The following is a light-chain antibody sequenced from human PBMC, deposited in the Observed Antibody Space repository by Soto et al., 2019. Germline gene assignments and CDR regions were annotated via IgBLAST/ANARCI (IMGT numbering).Light chain of an antibody. CDR2: GAS. Sequence: EVVLTQSPGTLSLSAGERATLSCRASQSVSSSYLAWYQQKPGQAPRLLIYGASSRATDIPDRITGSGSGTDFTLTISRLEPEDFAVYYCQHYGSTPWTVGQGTKVEIK. V-gene: IGKV3-20*01. CDR1: QSVSSSY. J-gene: IGKJ1*01. CDR3: QHYGSTPWT.